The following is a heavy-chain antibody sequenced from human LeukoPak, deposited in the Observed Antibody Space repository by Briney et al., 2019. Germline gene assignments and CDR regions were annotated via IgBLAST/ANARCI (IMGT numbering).Heavy chain of an antibody. J-gene: IGHJ3*02. D-gene: IGHD3-3*01. CDR3: ARIFDRDI. CDR1: GGPIRNSY. Sequence: PSETLSLTCTVSGGPIRNSYWSWVRHSAGTGMEWIGRIQGTLGSTNHNPSLKSRVVMSLDTSSNQFSLRLSAMSAADTATYYCARIFDRDIWGQGTLVTVS. CDR2: IQGTLGST. V-gene: IGHV4-4*07.